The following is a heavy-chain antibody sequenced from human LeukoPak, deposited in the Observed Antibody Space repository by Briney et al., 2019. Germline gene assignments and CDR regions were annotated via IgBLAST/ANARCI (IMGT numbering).Heavy chain of an antibody. J-gene: IGHJ5*02. Sequence: ASVKVSCKASGYTFTGYYMHWVRQAPGQGLEWMGWINPNSGGTNYAQKFQGRVTMTRDTSISTAYMELSRLRSDDTAVYYCARDGAGRSSSWSRKRWFDPWGQGTLVTVSS. CDR2: INPNSGGT. D-gene: IGHD6-13*01. CDR1: GYTFTGYY. CDR3: ARDGAGRSSSWSRKRWFDP. V-gene: IGHV1-2*02.